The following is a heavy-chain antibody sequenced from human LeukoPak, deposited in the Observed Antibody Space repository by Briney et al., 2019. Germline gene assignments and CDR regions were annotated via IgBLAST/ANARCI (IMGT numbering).Heavy chain of an antibody. CDR2: IHQSGST. Sequence: PSGTLSLTCVVSGGSISSRNWWSWARQPPGKGLEWIGEIHQSGSTNYNPSLKNRVTVSVDKSKNQFSLKLSSVTAADTAVYYCARIRGAGADYYYYYMDVWGKGTTVTVSS. V-gene: IGHV4-4*02. J-gene: IGHJ6*03. D-gene: IGHD3-3*01. CDR3: ARIRGAGADYYYYYMDV. CDR1: GGSISSRNW.